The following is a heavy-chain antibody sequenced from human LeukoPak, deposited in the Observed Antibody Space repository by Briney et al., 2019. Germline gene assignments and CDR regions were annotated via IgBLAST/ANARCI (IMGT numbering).Heavy chain of an antibody. CDR1: GFTFSSYE. CDR2: ISSSGSTI. Sequence: GGSLRLSCAASGFTFSSYEMNWVRQAPGKGLEWVSYISSSGSTIYYADSVKGRFTISRDNAKDSLYLQMNSLRAEDTAVYYCARAHYYGSGKWFDPWGQGTLVTVSS. D-gene: IGHD3-10*01. J-gene: IGHJ5*02. V-gene: IGHV3-48*03. CDR3: ARAHYYGSGKWFDP.